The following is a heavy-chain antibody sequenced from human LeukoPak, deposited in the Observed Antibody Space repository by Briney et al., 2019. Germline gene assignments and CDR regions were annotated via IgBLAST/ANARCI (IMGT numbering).Heavy chain of an antibody. CDR3: ARGVAVAGTTLDY. J-gene: IGHJ4*02. CDR2: ISGSGGST. Sequence: GRSLRLSCAASGFTFSSYAISWVRQAPGKGLEWVSAISGSGGSTYYADSVKGRFTISRDNSKNTLYLQMNSLRAEDTAVYYCARGVAVAGTTLDYWGQGTLVTVSS. CDR1: GFTFSSYA. D-gene: IGHD6-13*01. V-gene: IGHV3-23*01.